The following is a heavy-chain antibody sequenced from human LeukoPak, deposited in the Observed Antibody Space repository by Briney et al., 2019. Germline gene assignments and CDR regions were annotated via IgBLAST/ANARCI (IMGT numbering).Heavy chain of an antibody. J-gene: IGHJ4*02. CDR3: ARSVAAGSSSWYVN. CDR1: GYSFTSYW. D-gene: IGHD6-13*01. V-gene: IGHV5-51*01. Sequence: GESLQISCKGSGYSFTSYWIGWGRQMSGKGLEWMGIIYPGDSDTRYSPSFQGQVTISADKSISTAYLQWSSLKASDTAMYYCARSVAAGSSSWYVNWGQGTLVTVSS. CDR2: IYPGDSDT.